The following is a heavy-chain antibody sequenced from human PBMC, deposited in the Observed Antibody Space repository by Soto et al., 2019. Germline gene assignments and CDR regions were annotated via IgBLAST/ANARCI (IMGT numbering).Heavy chain of an antibody. Sequence: PSETLSLTCTVSGGSISSGDYYWSWIRQPPGKGLEWIGYIYYSGSTYYNPSLKSRVTISVDTSKNQFSLKLSSVTAADTAVYYWAGGVAPPYWYFDFWGQGTPVSVSS. J-gene: IGHJ4*02. CDR2: IYYSGST. CDR1: GGSISSGDYY. D-gene: IGHD5-12*01. CDR3: AGGVAPPYWYFDF. V-gene: IGHV4-30-4*01.